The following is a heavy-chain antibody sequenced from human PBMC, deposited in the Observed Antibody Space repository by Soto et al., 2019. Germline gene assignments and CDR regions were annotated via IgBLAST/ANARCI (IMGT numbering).Heavy chain of an antibody. CDR1: GFTFSIYA. Sequence: WGSLRVCWAASGFTFSIYAMPWVRQAPGKGLEWVAVISYDGSNKYYADSVKGRFTISRDNSKNTLYLQMNSLRAEDTALYYCARVGNNKAFDIWGQGTLVTVSS. V-gene: IGHV3-30-3*01. CDR3: ARVGNNKAFDI. D-gene: IGHD7-27*01. CDR2: ISYDGSNK. J-gene: IGHJ3*02.